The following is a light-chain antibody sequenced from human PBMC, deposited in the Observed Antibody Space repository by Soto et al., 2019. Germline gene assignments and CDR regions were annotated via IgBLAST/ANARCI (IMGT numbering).Light chain of an antibody. J-gene: IGKJ1*01. CDR1: QGISNY. V-gene: IGKV1-27*01. CDR3: QKYNNAPQM. Sequence: DIQMTQSPSSLSASVGDRVTITCRASQGISNYLAWYQQKPGKVPKLLIYAASTLHSGIPSRFSGSGSGTDFTLTISSLQPEDVGTYYCQKYNNAPQMFGQGTKVEIK. CDR2: AAS.